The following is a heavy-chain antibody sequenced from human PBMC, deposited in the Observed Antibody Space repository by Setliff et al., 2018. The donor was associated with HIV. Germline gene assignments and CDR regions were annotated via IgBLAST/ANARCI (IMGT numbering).Heavy chain of an antibody. CDR2: ISSSGST. CDR1: GGSMTSSNYY. J-gene: IGHJ5*02. Sequence: SETLSLTCTVSGGSMTSSNYYWGWIRQSPGRGLEWIGSISSSGSTTYHPSLRSRVTVSAATSKNQFSLKLSSVTAADTAVYYCARIYDSSGYYRAPIGWFDPWGQGTLVTVSS. CDR3: ARIYDSSGYYRAPIGWFDP. V-gene: IGHV4-39*07. D-gene: IGHD3-22*01.